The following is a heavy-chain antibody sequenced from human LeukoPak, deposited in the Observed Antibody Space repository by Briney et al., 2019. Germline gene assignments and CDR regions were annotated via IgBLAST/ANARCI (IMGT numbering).Heavy chain of an antibody. D-gene: IGHD6-19*01. CDR1: GFTFSSYS. CDR2: ISSSSSYI. CDR3: ASTNPIAVAGTVMDY. Sequence: GVSLRLSCAASGFTFSSYSMNWVRQAPGKGLEWVSSISSSSSYIYYADSVKGRFTISRDNAKNSLYLQMNSLRAEDTAVYYCASTNPIAVAGTVMDYWGQGTLVTVSS. J-gene: IGHJ4*02. V-gene: IGHV3-21*01.